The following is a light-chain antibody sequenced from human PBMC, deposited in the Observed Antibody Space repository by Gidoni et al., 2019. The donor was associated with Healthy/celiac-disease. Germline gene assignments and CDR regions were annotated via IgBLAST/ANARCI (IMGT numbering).Light chain of an antibody. CDR2: WES. CDR1: QSVLYSSNNKNY. CDR3: QKYYSMGT. Sequence: DIVMTQSPDSLAVSLGERATINCKSSQSVLYSSNNKNYLAWYQQKPGQPPKLLIYWESTRESGVPDRFSGSGSGTDFTLTISSLQAEDVAVYYCQKYYSMGTFGQGTKVEIK. V-gene: IGKV4-1*01. J-gene: IGKJ1*01.